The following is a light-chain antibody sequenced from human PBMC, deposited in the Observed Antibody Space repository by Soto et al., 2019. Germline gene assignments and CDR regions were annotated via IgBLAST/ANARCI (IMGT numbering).Light chain of an antibody. J-gene: IGKJ4*01. V-gene: IGKV1-33*01. CDR2: DAS. Sequence: DIQMTQSPSSLSASVGDRVTITCQASQDIKNYLSWYQQKPGKAPKLLIYDASYLETGVPSRFIGSGSGTDFTFTISSLQPEDIAIYFCQQYDDLPLTFGGGTKVEIK. CDR1: QDIKNY. CDR3: QQYDDLPLT.